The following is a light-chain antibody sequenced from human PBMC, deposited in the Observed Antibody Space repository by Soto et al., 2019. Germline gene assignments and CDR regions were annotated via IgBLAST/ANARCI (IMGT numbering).Light chain of an antibody. Sequence: EIVLTQSPATLSLSPGERATLSCRASQSVSSYLAWYQQRPGQAPRLLIYDTSNRATGIPARFSGSGSGTDFTLTISSLEPEDFAVYYCLQRRSWPLTFGGRTKVEIK. CDR2: DTS. V-gene: IGKV3-11*01. CDR1: QSVSSY. CDR3: LQRRSWPLT. J-gene: IGKJ4*01.